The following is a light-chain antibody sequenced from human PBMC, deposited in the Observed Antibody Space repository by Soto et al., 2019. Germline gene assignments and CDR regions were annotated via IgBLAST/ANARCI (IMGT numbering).Light chain of an antibody. CDR1: ISDIGGYNY. J-gene: IGLJ1*01. Sequence: QSVLAQPASVSGSPGHSITISCTGGISDIGGYNYVSWYQQHPGRAPRLLILEVTNRPSGVPDRFSGSKSGNTASLIIRGLQAEDEADYFGSLYSSKTPPYVFGTGTKVTVL. CDR2: EVT. V-gene: IGLV2-14*01. CDR3: SLYSSKTPPYV.